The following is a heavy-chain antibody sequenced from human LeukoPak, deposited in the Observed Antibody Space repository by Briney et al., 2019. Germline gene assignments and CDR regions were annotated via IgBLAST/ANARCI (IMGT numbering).Heavy chain of an antibody. V-gene: IGHV3-48*02. CDR3: AKNPSITIFEGGFDY. D-gene: IGHD3-3*01. CDR1: GFIFSNCW. J-gene: IGHJ4*02. Sequence: GGSLRLSCEPSGFIFSNCWMTWVRQAPGRGLEWISHISSSGSPIYYADSVKGRFTISRDNAKNSLYLQMNSLRDEDTAVYYCAKNPSITIFEGGFDYWGQGTLVTVSS. CDR2: ISSSGSPI.